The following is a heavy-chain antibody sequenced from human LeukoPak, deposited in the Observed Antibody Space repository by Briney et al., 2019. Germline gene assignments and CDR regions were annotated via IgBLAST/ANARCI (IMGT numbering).Heavy chain of an antibody. J-gene: IGHJ5*02. CDR3: AKDPCSSTSCYPYNWFDP. Sequence: GGSLRLSCAASGFTFSSYAMSWVRQAPGKGLEWVSAISGSGGSTYYADSVKGRFTISRDNSKNTLYLQMNSLRAEDTAAYYCAKDPCSSTSCYPYNWFDPWGQGTLVTVSS. D-gene: IGHD2-2*01. CDR1: GFTFSSYA. CDR2: ISGSGGST. V-gene: IGHV3-23*01.